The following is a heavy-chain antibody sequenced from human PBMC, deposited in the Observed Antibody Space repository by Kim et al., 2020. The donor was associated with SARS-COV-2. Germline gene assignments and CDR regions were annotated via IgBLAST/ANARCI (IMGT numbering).Heavy chain of an antibody. J-gene: IGHJ6*02. D-gene: IGHD3-16*01. V-gene: IGHV1-69*13. CDR1: GGTFSSYA. Sequence: SVKVSCKASGGTFSSYAISWVRQAPGQGLEWMGGIIPIFGTANYAQKFQGRVTITADESTSTAYMELSSLRSEDTAVYYCAFWGDAPYYYYYGMDVWGQGTTVTVSS. CDR2: IIPIFGTA. CDR3: AFWGDAPYYYYYGMDV.